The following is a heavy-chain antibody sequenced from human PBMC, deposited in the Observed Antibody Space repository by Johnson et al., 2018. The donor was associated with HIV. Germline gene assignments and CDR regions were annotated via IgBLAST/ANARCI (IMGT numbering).Heavy chain of an antibody. CDR3: AREVRGPRGGFDI. J-gene: IGHJ3*02. Sequence: QVQLVESGGGVVQPGGSLRLSCAASGFTFSSYGMHWVRQAPGKGLEWVAFIRYDGSNKYYADSVKGRFTISRDNSKNTLYLQMNSLRAEDTAVYYCAREVRGPRGGFDIWGQGTMVTVSS. CDR1: GFTFSSYG. V-gene: IGHV3-30*02. CDR2: IRYDGSNK. D-gene: IGHD3-10*01.